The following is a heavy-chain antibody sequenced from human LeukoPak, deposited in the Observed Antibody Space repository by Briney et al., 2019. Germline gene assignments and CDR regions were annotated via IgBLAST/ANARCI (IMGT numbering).Heavy chain of an antibody. V-gene: IGHV3-66*01. CDR3: ARRTNGMDV. Sequence: GGSLRLSCAASGFTFSSYAMSWVRQAPGKGLEWVSVIYPGGSTYYTDSVKGRFTISRDNSKNTLYLQMNSLRVEDTAVYYCARRTNGMDVWGQGTTVTVSS. CDR1: GFTFSSYA. CDR2: IYPGGST. J-gene: IGHJ6*02.